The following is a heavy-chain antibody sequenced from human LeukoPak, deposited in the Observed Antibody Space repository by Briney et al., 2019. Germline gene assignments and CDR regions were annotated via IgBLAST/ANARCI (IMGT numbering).Heavy chain of an antibody. Sequence: GGSLRLSCAASGFTLSSYSMNWVRQAPGNGLEWVSYISSSGLTTNYADSVKGRFTIFRDNVKNLVYLQMSRLTDEDTAVYYCARDAISSGSWGQGTLVTVSS. CDR2: ISSSGLTT. CDR3: ARDAISSGS. J-gene: IGHJ4*02. CDR1: GFTLSSYS. V-gene: IGHV3-48*02. D-gene: IGHD1-26*01.